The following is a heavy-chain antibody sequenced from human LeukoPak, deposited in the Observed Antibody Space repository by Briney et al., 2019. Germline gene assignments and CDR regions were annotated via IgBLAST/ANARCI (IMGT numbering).Heavy chain of an antibody. D-gene: IGHD3-9*01. J-gene: IGHJ6*03. Sequence: SGPTLVNPTQTLTLTCTFSGFSLSTSGVGVGWIRQPPGKALEWLALIYWNDDKRYSPSLKSRLTITKDTSKNQVVLTMTNMDPVDTATYYCAHSKTYYDILTGQVPYYYYYMDVWGKGTTVTVSS. V-gene: IGHV2-5*01. CDR2: IYWNDDK. CDR3: AHSKTYYDILTGQVPYYYYYMDV. CDR1: GFSLSTSGVG.